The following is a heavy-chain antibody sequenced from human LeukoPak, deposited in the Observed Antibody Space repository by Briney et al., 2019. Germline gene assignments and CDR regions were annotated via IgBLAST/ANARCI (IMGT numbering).Heavy chain of an antibody. D-gene: IGHD2-2*01. CDR3: ARDWSYCSSTSCPLWD. CDR2: TFPIFGTA. V-gene: IGHV1-69*13. CDR1: GGTFISYA. Sequence: SVKVSCKASGGTFISYAISWVRQAPGQGLEWMGGTFPIFGTANYAQKFQGRVTITADESTSTAYMELSSLRSEDTAVYYCARDWSYCSSTSCPLWDWGQGTLVTVSS. J-gene: IGHJ4*02.